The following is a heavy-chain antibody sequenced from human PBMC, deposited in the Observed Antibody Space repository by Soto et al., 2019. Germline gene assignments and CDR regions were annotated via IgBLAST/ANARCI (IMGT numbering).Heavy chain of an antibody. J-gene: IGHJ4*02. Sequence: QLQLQESGPGLVKPSETLSLTCTVSGGSISSSSYYWGWIRQPPGKGLEWIGSIYYSGSTYYNPSLKSRVTLSVDTSKNQFSLKLSSVTAADTAVYYCARPSVIFGVVIRGFDYWGQGTLVTVSS. CDR2: IYYSGST. CDR3: ARPSVIFGVVIRGFDY. CDR1: GGSISSSSYY. D-gene: IGHD3-3*01. V-gene: IGHV4-39*01.